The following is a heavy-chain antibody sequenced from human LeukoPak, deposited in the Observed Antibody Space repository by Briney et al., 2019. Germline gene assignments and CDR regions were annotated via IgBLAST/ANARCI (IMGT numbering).Heavy chain of an antibody. V-gene: IGHV3-30-3*01. Sequence: PGGSLRLSCAASGFTFSSYAMHWVHQAPGKGLEWVAVISYDGSNKYYADSVKGRFTISRDNSKNTLYLQMNSLRAEDTAVYYCARGAGIVVVTAIEKYYYGMDVWGQGTTVTVSS. D-gene: IGHD2-21*02. CDR1: GFTFSSYA. J-gene: IGHJ6*02. CDR2: ISYDGSNK. CDR3: ARGAGIVVVTAIEKYYYGMDV.